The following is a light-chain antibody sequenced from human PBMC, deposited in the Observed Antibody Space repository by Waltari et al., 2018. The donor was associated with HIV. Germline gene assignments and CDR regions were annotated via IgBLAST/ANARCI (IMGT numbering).Light chain of an antibody. J-gene: IGKJ4*01. V-gene: IGKV1-12*01. CDR2: EAS. CDR3: QQAHSFPHT. Sequence: DIQMTQSPSSVSASVGDSITLTCRASQEIGRALGWYQQKPGNAPKLLIYEASSLQTGVPSRFVGGGSGTGFTLAIADLQSDDSAVYYCQQAHSFPHTFGGGTKLEI. CDR1: QEIGRA.